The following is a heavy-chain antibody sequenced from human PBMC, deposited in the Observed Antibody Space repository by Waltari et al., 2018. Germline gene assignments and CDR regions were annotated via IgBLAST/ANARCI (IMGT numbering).Heavy chain of an antibody. CDR1: GFTFSSYG. V-gene: IGHV3-30*18. CDR2: IWYDGSNK. J-gene: IGHJ6*02. D-gene: IGHD3-10*01. Sequence: QVQLVESGGGVVQPGRSLRLSCAASGFTFSSYGMHWVRQAPGKGLEWVAVIWYDGSNKYYADSVKGRFTISRDNSKNTLYLQMNSLRAEDTAMYYCAKGELWFGESDYYYYYGMDVWGQGTTVTVSS. CDR3: AKGELWFGESDYYYYYGMDV.